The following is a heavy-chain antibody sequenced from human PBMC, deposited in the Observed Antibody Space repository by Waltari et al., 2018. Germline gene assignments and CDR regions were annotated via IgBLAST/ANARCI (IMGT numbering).Heavy chain of an antibody. D-gene: IGHD2-15*01. CDR3: ARDRYCSGGSCYSSVWFDP. J-gene: IGHJ5*02. V-gene: IGHV1-2*02. CDR2: INPNRGGT. Sequence: QVQLVQSGAEVKKPGASVKVSCKASGYTFTGYYMHWVRQAPGQGLEWMGWINPNRGGTNYAQKFQGRVTMTRDTSISTAYMELSRLRSDDTAVYYCARDRYCSGGSCYSSVWFDPWGQGTLVTVSS. CDR1: GYTFTGYY.